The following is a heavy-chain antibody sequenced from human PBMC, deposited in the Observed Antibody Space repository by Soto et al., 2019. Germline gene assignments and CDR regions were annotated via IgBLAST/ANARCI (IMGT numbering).Heavy chain of an antibody. Sequence: SETLSLTYAVSGGSSRSGGYSWSWIRQPPGKGLEWIGYIYYSGSTNYNPSLKSRVTISVDRSKNQFSLKLSSVTAADTAVYYGARSDGRYWGQGTLVTVSS. V-gene: IGHV4-30-2*02. J-gene: IGHJ4*02. CDR2: IYYSGST. CDR1: GGSSRSGGYS. CDR3: ARSDGRY.